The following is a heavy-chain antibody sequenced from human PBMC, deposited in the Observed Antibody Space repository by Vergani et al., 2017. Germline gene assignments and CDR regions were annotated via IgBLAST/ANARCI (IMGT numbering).Heavy chain of an antibody. D-gene: IGHD6-19*01. V-gene: IGHV3-30*03. J-gene: IGHJ6*03. CDR3: ARDVWYCSGISCFLRAGEFYYMDV. CDR2: ISYDGSKK. Sequence: QVQLVESGGGVVQPGTSLRLSCEASGFKFSQFGMHWVRQGPGKGLEWVAFISYDGSKKQDADSEKGRVTMTRDNCKNKVGLAMSSLRVDDTATYYCARDVWYCSGISCFLRAGEFYYMDVWGQGTTVTVSS. CDR1: GFKFSQFG.